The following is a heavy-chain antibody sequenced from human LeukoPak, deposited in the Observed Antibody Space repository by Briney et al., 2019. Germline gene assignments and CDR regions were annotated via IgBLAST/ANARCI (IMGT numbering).Heavy chain of an antibody. Sequence: GGSLRLSCAASGFTFSNASMSWVRQAPGKGLEGVGRIKSKTDGGTTDYAAPVKGRFTISRDDSKNTLYLQMNSLKTEDTAVYYCTSYSGYDSFDYWGQGTLVTVSS. CDR1: GFTFSNAS. J-gene: IGHJ4*02. D-gene: IGHD5-12*01. CDR3: TSYSGYDSFDY. V-gene: IGHV3-15*01. CDR2: IKSKTDGGTT.